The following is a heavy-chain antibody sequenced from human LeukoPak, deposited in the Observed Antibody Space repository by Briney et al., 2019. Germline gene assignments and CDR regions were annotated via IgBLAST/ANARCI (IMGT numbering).Heavy chain of an antibody. D-gene: IGHD1-26*01. CDR1: GFTFSSYG. V-gene: IGHV3-30*19. CDR3: ARERISGSYYDY. Sequence: GGSLRLSCAASGFTFSSYGMHWVRQAPGKGLEWVAVTSSDETNKYYAESVKGRFTISRDNSKNALYLQMNNLGVEDTAVYYCARERISGSYYDYWGQGTLVAVSS. J-gene: IGHJ4*02. CDR2: TSSDETNK.